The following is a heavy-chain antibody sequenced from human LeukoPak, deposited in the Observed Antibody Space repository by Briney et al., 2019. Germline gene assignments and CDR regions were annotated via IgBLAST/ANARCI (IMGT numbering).Heavy chain of an antibody. Sequence: GASVKVSCKASAYSFTDYYIYWVRQAPGQGLEWMGWVNPNTGGTIYGQDFQGRVTMTRDTSISTAYMELSRLRSDDTAVYYCARGSGIVVVSAAFDIWGQGTMVTVSS. CDR3: ARGSGIVVVSAAFDI. D-gene: IGHD3-22*01. V-gene: IGHV1-2*02. CDR2: VNPNTGGT. J-gene: IGHJ3*02. CDR1: AYSFTDYY.